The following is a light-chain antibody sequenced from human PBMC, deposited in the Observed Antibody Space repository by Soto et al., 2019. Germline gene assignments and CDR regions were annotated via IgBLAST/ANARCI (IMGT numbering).Light chain of an antibody. Sequence: LVLTQSPGTLSLSPGEGSTPPLGASQTVRNNYLAWYQQKPGQAPRLLIYDASSRATGIPDRFSGGGSGTDFTLTISSLEPEDFALYYCQQRSNWPPTWTFGQGTKVDI. CDR1: QTVRNNY. V-gene: IGKV3D-20*02. CDR2: DAS. J-gene: IGKJ1*01. CDR3: QQRSNWPPTWT.